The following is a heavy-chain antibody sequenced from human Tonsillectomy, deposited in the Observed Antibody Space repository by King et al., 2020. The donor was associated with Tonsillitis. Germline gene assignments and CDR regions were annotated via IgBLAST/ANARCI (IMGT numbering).Heavy chain of an antibody. Sequence: QLVQSGAEVKKPGSSVKVSCKTSGGTFSNYGINWVRQAPGQGLEWMGGINPIFGTANYAQKFQGRVRITADESTNTAYMELSSLRSEDTAVYYCARELGMRVDYWGQGSPVTVSS. J-gene: IGHJ4*02. V-gene: IGHV1-69*12. CDR1: GGTFSNYG. CDR3: ARELGMRVDY. CDR2: INPIFGTA. D-gene: IGHD7-27*01.